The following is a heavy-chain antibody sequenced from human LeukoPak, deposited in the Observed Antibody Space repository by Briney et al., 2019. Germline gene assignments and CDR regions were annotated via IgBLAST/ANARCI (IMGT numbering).Heavy chain of an antibody. CDR2: IIPIFGTA. Sequence: ASVEVSCKASGGTFSSYAISWVRQAPGQGLEWMGGIIPIFGTANYAQKFQGRVTITADESTSTAYMELSSLRSEDTAVYYCARDNYLKGGWRYYFDYWDQGTLVTVSS. CDR3: ARDNYLKGGWRYYFDY. CDR1: GGTFSSYA. D-gene: IGHD6-19*01. V-gene: IGHV1-69*01. J-gene: IGHJ4*02.